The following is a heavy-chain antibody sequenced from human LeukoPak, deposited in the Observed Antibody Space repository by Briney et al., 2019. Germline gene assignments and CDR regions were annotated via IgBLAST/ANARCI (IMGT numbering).Heavy chain of an antibody. CDR2: IYYSGST. CDR3: ARLYGDYPYYFDY. Sequence: SETLSLTCTVSGGSISSGDYYWSWIRQPPGKGLEWIGYIYYSGSTYYNPSLKSRVTISVDTSKNQFSLKLSSVTAADTAVYYCARLYGDYPYYFDYWGQGTLVTVSS. J-gene: IGHJ4*02. CDR1: GGSISSGDYY. V-gene: IGHV4-30-4*08. D-gene: IGHD4-17*01.